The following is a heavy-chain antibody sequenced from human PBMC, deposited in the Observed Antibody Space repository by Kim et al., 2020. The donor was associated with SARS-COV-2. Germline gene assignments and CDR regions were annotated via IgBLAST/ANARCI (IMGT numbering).Heavy chain of an antibody. D-gene: IGHD5-12*01. CDR3: ARLLPPGYDYVGGEVGDY. V-gene: IGHV4-39*01. Sequence: SETLSLTCTVSGGSISSSSYYWGWIRQPPGKGLEWIGSIYYSGSTYYNPSLKSRVTISVDTSKNQFSLKLSSVTAADTAVYYCARLLPPGYDYVGGEVGDYWGQGTLVTVSS. J-gene: IGHJ4*02. CDR1: GGSISSSSYY. CDR2: IYYSGST.